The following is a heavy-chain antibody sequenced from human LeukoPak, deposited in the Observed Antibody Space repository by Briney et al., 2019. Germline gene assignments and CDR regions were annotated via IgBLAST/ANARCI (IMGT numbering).Heavy chain of an antibody. CDR1: NYTFTNYG. V-gene: IGHV1-18*01. CDR2: ISTYNGNT. CDR3: AREVVVVAATPVYYYYMDV. Sequence: ASVKVSCKTANYTFTNYGISWVRQAPGQGLEWMGWISTYNGNTNYAQKLQGRVTMTRNTSISTAYMELSSLRSEDTAVYYCAREVVVVAATPVYYYYMDVWGKGTTVTISS. D-gene: IGHD2-15*01. J-gene: IGHJ6*03.